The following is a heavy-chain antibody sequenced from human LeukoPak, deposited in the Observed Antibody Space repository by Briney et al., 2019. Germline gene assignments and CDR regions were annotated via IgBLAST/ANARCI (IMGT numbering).Heavy chain of an antibody. CDR1: GFTFSSYA. D-gene: IGHD6-13*01. CDR2: ISGSGGST. CDR3: AKDSPMGSSWYWFDP. Sequence: GGSLRLSCAASGFTFSSYAVSWVRQAPVKGLEWVSAISGSGGSTYYADSVKGRFTISRDNSKNTLYLQMNSLRAEDTAVYYCAKDSPMGSSWYWFDPWGQGTLVTVSS. V-gene: IGHV3-23*01. J-gene: IGHJ5*02.